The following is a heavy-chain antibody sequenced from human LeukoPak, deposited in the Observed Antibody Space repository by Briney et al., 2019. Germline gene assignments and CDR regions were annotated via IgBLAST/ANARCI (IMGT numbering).Heavy chain of an antibody. Sequence: PSETLSLTCTASGGSISSYYWSWIRQPPGKGLEWIGYIYYSGSTNYNPSLKSRVTISVDTSKNQFSLKLSSVTAADTAVYYCARGISPSFDIWGQGTMVTVSS. CDR3: ARGISPSFDI. J-gene: IGHJ3*02. V-gene: IGHV4-59*01. CDR2: IYYSGST. D-gene: IGHD3-3*01. CDR1: GGSISSYY.